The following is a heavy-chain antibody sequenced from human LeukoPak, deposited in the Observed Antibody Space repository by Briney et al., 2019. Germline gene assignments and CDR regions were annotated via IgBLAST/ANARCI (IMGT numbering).Heavy chain of an antibody. D-gene: IGHD1-1*01. CDR1: GGSISGYY. CDR2: IYYIGST. Sequence: SETLSLTCTVSGGSISGYYWSWIRQSPGKGLEWIGCIYYIGSTTYNPSLKSRITMSVDTSKNQFSLRLSSVTAADTALYYCARGQYNWNPWGQGTLVTVSS. V-gene: IGHV4-59*01. CDR3: ARGQYNWNP. J-gene: IGHJ5*02.